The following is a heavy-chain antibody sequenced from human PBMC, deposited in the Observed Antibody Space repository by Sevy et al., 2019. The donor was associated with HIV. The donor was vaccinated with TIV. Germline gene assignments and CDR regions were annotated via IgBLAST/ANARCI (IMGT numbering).Heavy chain of an antibody. CDR1: GFTFSSYS. J-gene: IGHJ3*02. D-gene: IGHD2-15*01. CDR3: ARVRDRGAFDI. CDR2: ISSSSSYI. Sequence: GGSLGLSCAASGFTFSSYSMNWVRQAPGKGLEWVSSISSSSSYIYYADSVKGRFTISRDNAKNSLYLQMNSLRAEDTAVYYCARVRDRGAFDIWGQGTMVTVSS. V-gene: IGHV3-21*01.